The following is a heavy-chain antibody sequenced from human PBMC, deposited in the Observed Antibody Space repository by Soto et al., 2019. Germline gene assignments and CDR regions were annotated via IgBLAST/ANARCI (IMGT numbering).Heavy chain of an antibody. D-gene: IGHD6-6*01. J-gene: IGHJ6*02. Sequence: GESLKISCNGSGYSFTSYWIGWVRQMPGKGLEWMGIIYPGDSDTRYSPSFQGQVTISADKSISTAYLQWSSLKASDTAMYYCASRARSSSHYYGMDVWGQGTTVTVS. V-gene: IGHV5-51*01. CDR1: GYSFTSYW. CDR3: ASRARSSSHYYGMDV. CDR2: IYPGDSDT.